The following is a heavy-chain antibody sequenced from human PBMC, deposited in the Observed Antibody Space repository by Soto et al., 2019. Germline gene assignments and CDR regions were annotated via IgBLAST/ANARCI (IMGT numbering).Heavy chain of an antibody. J-gene: IGHJ6*02. Sequence: QVQLVQSGAEVQKPGSSVKVSCKASGGTFSSYAISWVRQAPGHGLEWMGGIIPVFGTANYAQKFQGRVTITADEYTSTAYMELSSLRSEATAVYYCARANIPLVRGVSIAYYYYGMDVWGQGTTVTVSS. CDR1: GGTFSSYA. D-gene: IGHD3-10*01. CDR2: IIPVFGTA. V-gene: IGHV1-69*01. CDR3: ARANIPLVRGVSIAYYYYGMDV.